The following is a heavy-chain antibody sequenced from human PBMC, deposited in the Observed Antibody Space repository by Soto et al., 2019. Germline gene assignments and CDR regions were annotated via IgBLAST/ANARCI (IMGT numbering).Heavy chain of an antibody. Sequence: QLQLQEPGPGLVKPSETLSLTCTVSGASISSSDRYWACIRQRPGKGLEWIGSKHYSGTTYNNPSVRSGFTIYVDASKNQFSLEVTSVTAADAGVYYCAKTRGRSHSLDNWGRRTLVTVSS. V-gene: IGHV4-39*01. J-gene: IGHJ4*02. D-gene: IGHD1-26*01. CDR3: AKTRGRSHSLDN. CDR1: GASISSSDRY. CDR2: KHYSGTT.